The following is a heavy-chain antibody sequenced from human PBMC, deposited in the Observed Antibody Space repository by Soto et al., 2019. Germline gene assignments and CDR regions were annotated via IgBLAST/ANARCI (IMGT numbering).Heavy chain of an antibody. J-gene: IGHJ4*02. CDR3: TTVLSYFDC. Sequence: GGSLRLSCAASGFTFINTWMIWCRQAPGKGLEWVGRIKSKTDGGATDYPAPVKGRFTISGDDSKNTLYLQMNSLKTEDTAVYYCTTVLSYFDCWGQGTLVTVSS. CDR1: GFTFINTW. V-gene: IGHV3-15*01. CDR2: IKSKTDGGAT.